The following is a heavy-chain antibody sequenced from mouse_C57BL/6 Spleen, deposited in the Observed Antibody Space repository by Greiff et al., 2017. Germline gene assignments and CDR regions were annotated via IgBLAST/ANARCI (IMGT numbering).Heavy chain of an antibody. CDR3: ARDKSSYWYFDV. D-gene: IGHD1-1*01. V-gene: IGHV5-4*01. CDR1: GFTFSSYA. J-gene: IGHJ1*03. CDR2: ISDGGSYT. Sequence: EVNVVESGGGLVKPGGSLKLSCAASGFTFSSYAMSWVRQTPEKRLEWVATISDGGSYTYYPDNVKGRFTISRDNAKNNLYLQMSHLKSEDTAMYYCARDKSSYWYFDVWGTGTTVTVSS.